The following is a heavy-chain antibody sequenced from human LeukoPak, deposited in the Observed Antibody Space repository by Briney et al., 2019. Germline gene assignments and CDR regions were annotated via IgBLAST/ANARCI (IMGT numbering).Heavy chain of an antibody. D-gene: IGHD2-21*02. Sequence: GRSLRLSCAASGFTFSSYGMHWVRQAPGKGLEWVANIKQDGSEKYYVDSVKGRFTISRDNAKNSLYLQMNSLRAEDTAVYYCAREGIVVVTATEPFDYWGQGTLVTVSS. CDR2: IKQDGSEK. J-gene: IGHJ4*02. CDR1: GFTFSSYG. V-gene: IGHV3-7*01. CDR3: AREGIVVVTATEPFDY.